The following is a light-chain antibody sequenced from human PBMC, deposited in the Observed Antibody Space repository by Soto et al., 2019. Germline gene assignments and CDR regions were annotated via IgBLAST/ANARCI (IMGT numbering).Light chain of an antibody. CDR2: GAS. CDR3: QQYDTDRT. J-gene: IGKJ1*01. V-gene: IGKV1-5*01. CDR1: QSISTW. Sequence: DIQMTQSPSTLSASVGDRVTITCRASQSISTWLAWYQQKPGKVPKLLIYGASSLASGVPSRFSGSGSGTEFTLTISSLQPDDFATYYCQQYDTDRTLGQGTKVDIK.